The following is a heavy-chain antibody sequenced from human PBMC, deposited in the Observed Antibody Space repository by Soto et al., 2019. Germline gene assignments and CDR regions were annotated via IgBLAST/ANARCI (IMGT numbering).Heavy chain of an antibody. D-gene: IGHD1-26*01. J-gene: IGHJ4*02. CDR3: ARERSGSFPYYFDY. V-gene: IGHV3-11*04. Sequence: GGSLRLSCAASGFTFSDYYMSWIRQAPGKGLEWVSYISSSGSTIYYTDSVKGRFTISRDNSKNTVYLQMNSLRAEDTAVYYCARERSGSFPYYFDYWGQGTPVTVSS. CDR1: GFTFSDYY. CDR2: ISSSGSTI.